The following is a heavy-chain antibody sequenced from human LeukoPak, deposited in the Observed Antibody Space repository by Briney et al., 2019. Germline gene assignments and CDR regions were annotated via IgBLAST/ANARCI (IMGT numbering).Heavy chain of an antibody. Sequence: SQTLSLTCAISGDSVSSNSAAGNWIRQSPSRGLEWLGRTYYRSKWYTYYAASVKSRIAINRDTSKNQFSLQLNSVTPEDTAVYYCARSTGPIDYWGQGTLVTVSS. D-gene: IGHD1-1*01. CDR3: ARSTGPIDY. V-gene: IGHV6-1*01. CDR2: TYYRSKWYT. CDR1: GDSVSSNSAA. J-gene: IGHJ4*02.